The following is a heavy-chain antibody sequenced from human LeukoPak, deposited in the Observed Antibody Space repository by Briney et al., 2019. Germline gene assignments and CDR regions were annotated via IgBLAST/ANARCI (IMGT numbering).Heavy chain of an antibody. D-gene: IGHD4-23*01. CDR1: GYSFTSYW. CDR2: IYPGDSDT. V-gene: IGHV5-51*01. CDR3: ARRHGGNSESPYYYYMDV. J-gene: IGHJ6*03. Sequence: PGESLKISCKGSGYSFTSYWIGWVRQMPGKGLEWMGIIYPGDSDTRYSPSFQGQVTISADKSISTAYLQWSSLKASDTAMYYCARRHGGNSESPYYYYMDVWGKGTTVTVSS.